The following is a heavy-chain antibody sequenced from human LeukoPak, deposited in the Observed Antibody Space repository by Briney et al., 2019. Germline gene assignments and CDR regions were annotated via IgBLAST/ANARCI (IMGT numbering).Heavy chain of an antibody. D-gene: IGHD1-26*01. CDR1: GDSFTSYW. Sequence: GESLKISCKDSGDSFTSYWIGWVRQMPGKGLEWMGIIYPGDSDTRYSPSFQGQVTISADKSISTAYLQWSSLKASDTAMYYCARGGSFFYNWFDPWGQGTLVTVSS. V-gene: IGHV5-51*01. J-gene: IGHJ5*02. CDR3: ARGGSFFYNWFDP. CDR2: IYPGDSDT.